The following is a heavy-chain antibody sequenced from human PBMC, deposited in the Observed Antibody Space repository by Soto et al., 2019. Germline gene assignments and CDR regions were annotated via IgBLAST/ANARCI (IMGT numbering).Heavy chain of an antibody. CDR1: GGSFSSGSHC. J-gene: IGHJ4*02. Sequence: QVQLQESGPGLVKPSQTLSLTCTVSGGSFSSGSHCWSWIRQHPGKGLEWIGYIYYSGSTYYNPSLRSRVTMSADTSKNQFSLKLISVTAADTAVYYCAVSMTTVTTYDDWGQGTLVTVSS. D-gene: IGHD4-17*01. CDR2: IYYSGST. V-gene: IGHV4-31*03. CDR3: AVSMTTVTTYDD.